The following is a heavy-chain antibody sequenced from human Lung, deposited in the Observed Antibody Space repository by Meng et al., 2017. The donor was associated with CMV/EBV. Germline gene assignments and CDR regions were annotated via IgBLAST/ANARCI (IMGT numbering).Heavy chain of an antibody. Sequence: GGSXRLXCAASGFXFSDYSMNWVRQAPGKGLEWVSSITYSSSYKKYADSVKGRFTISRDNAKNSLFLQMSSLRAEDTAVYYCARRWGASVGVYYYYGMDVWXQGTTVTVSS. J-gene: IGHJ6*02. CDR3: ARRWGASVGVYYYYGMDV. V-gene: IGHV3-21*06. D-gene: IGHD2-8*01. CDR2: ITYSSSYK. CDR1: GFXFSDYS.